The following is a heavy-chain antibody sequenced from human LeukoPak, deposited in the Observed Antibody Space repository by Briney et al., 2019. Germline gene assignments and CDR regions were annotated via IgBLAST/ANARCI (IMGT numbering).Heavy chain of an antibody. D-gene: IGHD6-19*01. CDR1: GYTFTSYH. V-gene: IGHV1-46*01. CDR2: INPSGGTT. J-gene: IGHJ5*02. CDR3: ASGIAVGPNWFDP. Sequence: ASVKVSCKASGYTFTSYHMHWVRQAPGQGLEWMGIINPSGGTTNYAQKFRGRVTMTRDMSTSTVYMELSSLRSEDTAVYYCASGIAVGPNWFDPWGQGTLVTVSS.